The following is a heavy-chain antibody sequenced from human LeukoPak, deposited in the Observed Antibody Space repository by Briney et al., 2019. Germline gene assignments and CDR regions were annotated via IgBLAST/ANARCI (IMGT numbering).Heavy chain of an antibody. CDR3: AKDRGYCSGGSCYPDWYFDL. V-gene: IGHV3-48*01. Sequence: GGSLRLSCAASGFTFSSYNMNWVRQAPGKGLEWVSYISSSSSTIYYADSVKGRFTISRDNAKNSLYLQMNSLRAEDTAVYYCAKDRGYCSGGSCYPDWYFDLWGRGTLVTVSS. D-gene: IGHD2-15*01. J-gene: IGHJ2*01. CDR2: ISSSSSTI. CDR1: GFTFSSYN.